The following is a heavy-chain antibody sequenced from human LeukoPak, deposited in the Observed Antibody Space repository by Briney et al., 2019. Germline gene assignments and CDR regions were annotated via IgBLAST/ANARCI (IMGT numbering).Heavy chain of an antibody. CDR1: GHTFTGVF. J-gene: IGHJ4*02. D-gene: IGHD3-22*01. V-gene: IGHV1-2*02. Sequence: ASVKVSCKASGHTFTGVFIHWVRQAPGQGLEWMAWINPQSGATNYAQKFQGRVTMTRDMSINTAYMEVTSLRFDDTAVYYCARGDDDSGLYCAYWGQGTLVTVSS. CDR3: ARGDDDSGLYCAY. CDR2: INPQSGAT.